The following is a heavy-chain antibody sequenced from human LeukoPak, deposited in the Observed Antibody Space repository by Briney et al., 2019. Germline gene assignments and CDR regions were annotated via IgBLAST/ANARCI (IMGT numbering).Heavy chain of an antibody. CDR2: IYTSGST. CDR1: GGSISSGSYY. J-gene: IGHJ4*02. V-gene: IGHV4-61*02. D-gene: IGHD3-10*01. CDR3: ARDRAMVRGTGFDC. Sequence: SQTLSLTCTVSGGSISSGSYYWSWIRQPAGKGLEWIGRIYTSGSTNYNPSLKSRVTISVDTSKNQFSLKLGSVTAADTAVYYCARDRAMVRGTGFDCWGQGTLVTVSS.